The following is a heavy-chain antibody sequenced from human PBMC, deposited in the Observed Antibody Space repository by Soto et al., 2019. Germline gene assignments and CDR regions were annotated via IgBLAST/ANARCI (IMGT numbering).Heavy chain of an antibody. D-gene: IGHD2-15*01. CDR3: ARDIDMDIVVEVAATAPGY. J-gene: IGHJ4*02. V-gene: IGHV1-2*02. CDR1: VYTCTGYY. CDR2: INPNSGGT. Sequence: ASVKLSCKASVYTCTGYYMHWLRHAPRQGLEWMGWINPNSGGTNYAQKLQGRVTMTRDPSISTAYMELSRLRSDDTAVYYCARDIDMDIVVEVAATAPGYWGQGTLVTVSS.